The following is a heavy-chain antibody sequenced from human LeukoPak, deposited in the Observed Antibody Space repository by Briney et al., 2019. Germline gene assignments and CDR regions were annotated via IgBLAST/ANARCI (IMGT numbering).Heavy chain of an antibody. CDR3: ARDRHSSGWYRPYYYYYYMDV. Sequence: GGSLRLSCAASGFTFSSYSMNWVRQAPGKGLEWVSSISSSSSYIYYADSVKGRFTISRDNAKNSLYLQMNSLRAEDTAVYYCARDRHSSGWYRPYYYYYYMDVWGKGTTVTVSS. CDR1: GFTFSSYS. J-gene: IGHJ6*03. CDR2: ISSSSSYI. D-gene: IGHD6-19*01. V-gene: IGHV3-21*01.